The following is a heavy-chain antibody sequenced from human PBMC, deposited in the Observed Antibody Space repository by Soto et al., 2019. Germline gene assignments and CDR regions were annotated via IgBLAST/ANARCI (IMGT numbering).Heavy chain of an antibody. J-gene: IGHJ5*02. V-gene: IGHV4-34*01. D-gene: IGHD3-3*01. CDR2: IDHSGYT. Sequence: SETLSLTCAVYGGSFSGYYWNWIRQPPGKGLEWIGEIDHSGYTSYNPSLKSRVTISVDTSKNQFSLRLTSVTAADTAVYYCARVRDWFDPWGQGTLVTVSS. CDR3: ARVRDWFDP. CDR1: GGSFSGYY.